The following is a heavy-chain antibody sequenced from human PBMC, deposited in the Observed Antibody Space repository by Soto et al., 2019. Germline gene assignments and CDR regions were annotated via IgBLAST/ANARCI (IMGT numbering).Heavy chain of an antibody. CDR3: ARVPRPLASIFGVVTHYYYYYGMDV. CDR1: GYTFTSYG. CDR2: ISAYNGNT. J-gene: IGHJ6*02. Sequence: QVQLVQSGAEVKKPGASVKVSCKASGYTFTSYGISWVRQAPGQGLEWMGWISAYNGNTNYAQKLQGRVTMTTDTSTRTAYMELRSLRSDDTAVYYCARVPRPLASIFGVVTHYYYYYGMDVWGQGTTVTVSS. V-gene: IGHV1-18*01. D-gene: IGHD3-3*01.